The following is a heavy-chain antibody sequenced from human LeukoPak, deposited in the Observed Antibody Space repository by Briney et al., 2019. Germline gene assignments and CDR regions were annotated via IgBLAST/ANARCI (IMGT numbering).Heavy chain of an antibody. D-gene: IGHD3-3*01. Sequence: ASVKVSCKASGYTFTSYGISWVRQAPGQGLEWMGWISAYNGNTNYAQKLQGRVTMTTDTSTSTAYMELGSLRSDDTAVYYCARGSGPQDDFWSGYYTSFDYWGQGTLVTVSS. CDR2: ISAYNGNT. V-gene: IGHV1-18*01. CDR3: ARGSGPQDDFWSGYYTSFDY. J-gene: IGHJ4*02. CDR1: GYTFTSYG.